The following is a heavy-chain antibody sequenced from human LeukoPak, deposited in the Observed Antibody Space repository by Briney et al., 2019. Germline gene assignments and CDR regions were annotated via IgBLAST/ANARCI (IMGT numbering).Heavy chain of an antibody. D-gene: IGHD2/OR15-2a*01. CDR1: GGSISSGGYY. J-gene: IGHJ5*02. V-gene: IGHV4-31*03. CDR3: ARGSMSWFDP. CDR2: IYYSGST. Sequence: SQTLSLTCTVSGGSISSGGYYWSWIRQHPGKGLEWIGYIYYSGSTYYNPSLKSRVTISVDTSKNQFSLKLSSVTAADTAVYYCARGSMSWFDPWGQGTLVTVSS.